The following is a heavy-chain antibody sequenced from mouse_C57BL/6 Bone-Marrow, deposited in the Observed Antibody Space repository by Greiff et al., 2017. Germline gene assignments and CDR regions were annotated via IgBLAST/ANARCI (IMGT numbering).Heavy chain of an antibody. J-gene: IGHJ4*01. CDR2: INPSNGGT. CDR3: AIPRPYYSNHEGAMDY. D-gene: IGHD2-5*01. Sequence: QVQLQQPGTELVKPGASVKLSCKASGYTFTSYWMHWVKQRPGQGLEWIGNINPSNGGTNYNEKFKSKATLTVDKSSSTAYMQLSSLTSEDSAVYYCAIPRPYYSNHEGAMDYWGQGTSVTVSS. V-gene: IGHV1-53*01. CDR1: GYTFTSYW.